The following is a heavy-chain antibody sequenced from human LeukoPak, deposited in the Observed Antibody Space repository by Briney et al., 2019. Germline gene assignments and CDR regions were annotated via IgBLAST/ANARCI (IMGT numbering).Heavy chain of an antibody. J-gene: IGHJ4*02. CDR3: ARGPLSGGGTTEY. V-gene: IGHV4-59*01. Sequence: SETLSLTCTVSGGSISSYYWSWIRQPPGKGREWIGYIYYSGSTNYNPSLTSRVTISVDTSKNQFSLKLSSVTAADTAVYYCARGPLSGGGTTEYWGQGTLVTVSS. D-gene: IGHD1-7*01. CDR1: GGSISSYY. CDR2: IYYSGST.